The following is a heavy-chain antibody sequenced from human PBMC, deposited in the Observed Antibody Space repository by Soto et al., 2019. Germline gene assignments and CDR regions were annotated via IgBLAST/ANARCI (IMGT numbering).Heavy chain of an antibody. CDR1: GFTFDNYV. CDR2: ISRSGDTS. J-gene: IGHJ4*02. D-gene: IGHD2-15*01. CDR3: AKDALVRGGLSAFDY. Sequence: PVGSLRVSCAASGFTFDNYVMTWVRQAPGKGLEWVSAISRSGDTSYYADSAKGRFTISRDNSKSRLYLEMSSLRAEDTALYYCAKDALVRGGLSAFDYWGQGILVTVSS. V-gene: IGHV3-23*01.